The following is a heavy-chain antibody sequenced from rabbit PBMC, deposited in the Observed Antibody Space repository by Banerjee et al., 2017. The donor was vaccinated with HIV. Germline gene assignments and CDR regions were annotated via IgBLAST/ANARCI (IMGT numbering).Heavy chain of an antibody. CDR3: ARYGYDGYDDYGYFSS. Sequence: QEQLEESGGGLVQPEGSLTLTCKASGFDLSSSHWICWVRQAPGKGLEVVACIITSSGSTWYASWVNGRFTISKSTSLNTVDLKMTSLTAADTATYFCARYGYDGYDDYGYFSSWGPGTLVTVS. V-gene: IGHV1S43*01. J-gene: IGHJ6*01. CDR1: GFDLSSSHW. D-gene: IGHD2-1*01. CDR2: IITSSGST.